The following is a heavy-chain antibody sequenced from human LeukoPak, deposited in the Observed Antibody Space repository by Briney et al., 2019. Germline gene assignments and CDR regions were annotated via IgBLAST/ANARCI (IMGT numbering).Heavy chain of an antibody. Sequence: GGSLRLSCAASGFSFAGYTMHWVRQAPGKGLEWVSLISWNGYSTSYGDSVKGRFTISRDNNKDSLYLQMNSLRTEDTALYYCARDSSGSLDYWGQGTLVTASS. D-gene: IGHD1-26*01. V-gene: IGHV3-43*01. CDR1: GFSFAGYT. CDR3: ARDSSGSLDY. J-gene: IGHJ4*02. CDR2: ISWNGYST.